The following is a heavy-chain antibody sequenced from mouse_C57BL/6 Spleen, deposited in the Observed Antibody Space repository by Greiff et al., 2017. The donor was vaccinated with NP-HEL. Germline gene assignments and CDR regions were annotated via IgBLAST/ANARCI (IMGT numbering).Heavy chain of an antibody. CDR3: ARGGHDGYYEYFDV. Sequence: QVQLQQSGAELVRPGSSVKLSCKASGYTFTSSWRHWVKQRPIQGLEWIGNMYPFDSETHYNQKFKDKATLTVDKSSSTAYMQLSSLTSEDSAVYYCARGGHDGYYEYFDVWGTGTTVTVSS. D-gene: IGHD2-3*01. J-gene: IGHJ1*03. V-gene: IGHV1-52*01. CDR1: GYTFTSSW. CDR2: MYPFDSET.